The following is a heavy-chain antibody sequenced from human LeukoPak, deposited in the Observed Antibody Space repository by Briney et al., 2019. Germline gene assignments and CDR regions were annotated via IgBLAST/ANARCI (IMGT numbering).Heavy chain of an antibody. D-gene: IGHD5-18*01. V-gene: IGHV1-46*01. CDR3: AIMSRVDTGKSPFDD. CDR1: GYTFATYY. CDR2: INPSSGST. J-gene: IGHJ4*02. Sequence: ASVKVSCKASGYTFATYYMHWVRQAPGQGLEWMGVINPSSGSTNYAQNFQGRVTMTRDTSTSTVYMELSSLRSEDTAMYYCAIMSRVDTGKSPFDDWGQGSLDTVSS.